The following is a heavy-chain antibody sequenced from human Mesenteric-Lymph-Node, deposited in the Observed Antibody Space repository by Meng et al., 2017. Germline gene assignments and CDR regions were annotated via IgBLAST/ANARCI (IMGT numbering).Heavy chain of an antibody. D-gene: IGHD3-10*01. V-gene: IGHV3-7*01. Sequence: GESLKISCAASGFTFSSYWMSWVRQAPGKGLEWVANIKQDGSEKYYVDSVKGRFTISRDNAKNSLYLQMNSLRAEDTAVYYCARDRTGWFERPKTNYFDYWGQGTLVTVSS. J-gene: IGHJ4*02. CDR3: ARDRTGWFERPKTNYFDY. CDR1: GFTFSSYW. CDR2: IKQDGSEK.